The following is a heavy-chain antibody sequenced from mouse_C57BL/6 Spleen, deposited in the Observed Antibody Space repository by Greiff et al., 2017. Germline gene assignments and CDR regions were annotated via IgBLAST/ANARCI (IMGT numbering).Heavy chain of an antibody. CDR3: ARGGSHSWYFDV. V-gene: IGHV1-82*01. CDR2: IYPGDGDT. Sequence: VKLQESGPELVKPGASVKISCKASGYAFSSSWMNWVKQRPGKGLEWIGRIYPGDGDTNYNGKFKGKATLTADKSSSTAYMQLSSLTSEDSAVYFCARGGSHSWYFDVWGTGTTVTVSS. J-gene: IGHJ1*03. CDR1: GYAFSSSW.